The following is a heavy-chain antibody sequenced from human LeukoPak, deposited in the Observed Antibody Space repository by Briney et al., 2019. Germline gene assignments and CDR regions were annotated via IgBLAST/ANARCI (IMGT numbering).Heavy chain of an antibody. CDR3: AKASWVSSADAVL. D-gene: IGHD3-16*01. V-gene: IGHV3-23*01. CDR2: LRGDGVT. Sequence: PGGSLRLSCVASGFIFRDYAMSWVRQTPAGGLEWVSSLRGDGVTFYTDSVKGRFTLSRDHSRNTVYLQLSNLRVEDTAVYYCAKASWVSSADAVLWGQGTLVTVS. J-gene: IGHJ4*02. CDR1: GFIFRDYA.